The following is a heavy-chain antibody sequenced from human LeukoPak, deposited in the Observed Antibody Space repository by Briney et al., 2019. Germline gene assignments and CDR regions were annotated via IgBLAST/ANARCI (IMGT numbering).Heavy chain of an antibody. CDR3: TTKYGGNSDY. D-gene: IGHD4-23*01. CDR2: IKSKSDSGTT. Sequence: PGRSLRLSCAASGFTFSSYGMHWVRQAPGKGLEWVGRIKSKSDSGTTDYAAPVKGRFTISRDDSKNTLYLQMSSLNTEDTAVYFCTTKYGGNSDYWGQGTLVTVSS. CDR1: GFTFSSYG. J-gene: IGHJ4*02. V-gene: IGHV3-15*01.